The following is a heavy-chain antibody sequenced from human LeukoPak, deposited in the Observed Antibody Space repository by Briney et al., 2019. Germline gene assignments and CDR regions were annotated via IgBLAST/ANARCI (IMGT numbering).Heavy chain of an antibody. CDR1: GYTFTSYG. Sequence: GASVKVSCKASGYTFTSYGISWVRQAPGQGLEWMGWISAYNGNTNYAQKLQGRVTMTTDTSTSTAYMELRSLRSDDTAVYYCARDTYDYIWGSYRYTGPGGYWGQGTLVTVSS. CDR2: ISAYNGNT. D-gene: IGHD3-16*02. CDR3: ARDTYDYIWGSYRYTGPGGY. J-gene: IGHJ4*02. V-gene: IGHV1-18*01.